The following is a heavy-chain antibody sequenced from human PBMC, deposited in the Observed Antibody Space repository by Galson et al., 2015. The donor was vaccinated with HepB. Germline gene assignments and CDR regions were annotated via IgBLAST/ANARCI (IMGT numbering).Heavy chain of an antibody. V-gene: IGHV1-69*02. CDR3: ASLITFGGVIAHGYYFDY. CDR2: IIPILGIA. CDR1: GGTFSSYT. D-gene: IGHD3-16*02. Sequence: SVKVSCKASGGTFSSYTISWVRQAPGQGLEWMGRIIPILGIANYAQKFQGRVTITADKSTSTAYMELSSLRSEDTAVYYCASLITFGGVIAHGYYFDYWGQGTLVTVSS. J-gene: IGHJ4*02.